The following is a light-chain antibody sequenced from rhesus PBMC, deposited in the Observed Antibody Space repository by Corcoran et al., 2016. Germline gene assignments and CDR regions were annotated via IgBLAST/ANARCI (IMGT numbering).Light chain of an antibody. CDR1: SSNIGGNS. V-gene: IGLV1-60*01. CDR3: AAWDDSLSGYI. Sequence: QSVLTQPPSASEAARKSVTISCSGSSSNIGGNSVSWYPQLPGTAPKLLIYSNDLRASGVSDRFSGSKSGTSASLAISGLQTEDEADYYCAAWDDSLSGYIFGAGTRLTVL. CDR2: SND. J-gene: IGLJ1*01.